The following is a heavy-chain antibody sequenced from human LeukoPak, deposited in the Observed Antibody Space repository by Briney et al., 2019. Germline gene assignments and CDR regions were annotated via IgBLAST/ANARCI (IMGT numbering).Heavy chain of an antibody. J-gene: IGHJ4*02. CDR2: INPNSGGT. D-gene: IGHD5/OR15-5a*01. Sequence: GASVKVSCKASGYTFTGYYMHWVRQAPGQGLEWMGWINPNSGGTNYAQKFQGRVTMTRDTSISAVYMELSRLRSDDTAVYYCARDGTGVNNLVQYWGQGTLVTVSS. CDR1: GYTFTGYY. V-gene: IGHV1-2*02. CDR3: ARDGTGVNNLVQY.